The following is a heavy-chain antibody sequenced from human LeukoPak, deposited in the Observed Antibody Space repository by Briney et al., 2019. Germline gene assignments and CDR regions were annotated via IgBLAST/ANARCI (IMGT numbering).Heavy chain of an antibody. CDR1: GFTFSGYT. Sequence: RGSLRLSCAASGFTFSGYTMNWVRQAPGKGLEWVSSISSSSSYIYYADSVKGRFTISRDNAKNSLYLQMNSLRAEDTAVYYCARAKAMGATPGKYYFDYWGQGTLVTVSS. V-gene: IGHV3-21*01. CDR3: ARAKAMGATPGKYYFDY. J-gene: IGHJ4*02. D-gene: IGHD1-26*01. CDR2: ISSSSSYI.